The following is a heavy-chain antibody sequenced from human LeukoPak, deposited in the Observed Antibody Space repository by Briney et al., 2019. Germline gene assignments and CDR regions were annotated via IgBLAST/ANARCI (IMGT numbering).Heavy chain of an antibody. CDR1: GGSLSSYY. V-gene: IGHV4-59*01. Sequence: SSETLSLTCTVSGGSLSSYYWSWIRQPPGKGLEWIGYIYYSGSTNYNPSLKSRATISVDTSKNQFSLKLSSVTAADTAVYYCVRVLEYSSSSGYYYMDVWGKGTTVTVSS. D-gene: IGHD6-6*01. J-gene: IGHJ6*03. CDR2: IYYSGST. CDR3: VRVLEYSSSSGYYYMDV.